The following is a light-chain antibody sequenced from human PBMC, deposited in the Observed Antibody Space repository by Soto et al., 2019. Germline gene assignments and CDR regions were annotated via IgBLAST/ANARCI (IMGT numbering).Light chain of an antibody. CDR2: DDR. J-gene: IGLJ1*01. CDR1: NIGSKS. CDR3: QVWDSNSDHYV. Sequence: SSALTKPRSMSVPPGQTARITYGANNIGSKSVNWYQQKPGQAPVLVVYDDRARPSGIPERFSGSNSGNTATLTISRVEAGDEADYYCQVWDSNSDHYVFGTGTEVTVL. V-gene: IGLV3-21*02.